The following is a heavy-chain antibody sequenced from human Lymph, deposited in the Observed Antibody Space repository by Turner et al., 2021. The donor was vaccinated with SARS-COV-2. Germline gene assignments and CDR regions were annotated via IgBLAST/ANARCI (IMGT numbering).Heavy chain of an antibody. D-gene: IGHD1-1*01. J-gene: IGHJ4*02. V-gene: IGHV1-24*01. CDR2: FDPEDGET. CDR3: ATLKSNWKILTGRYYFDF. Sequence: QVQLVQSGAEVKKPGASGKVSGRVSGYTLTELSIHGVRQAPGKGLEWMGGFDPEDGETIYAQKFQGRVTMTEDTSTDTAYMELSSLRSEDTAVYYCATLKSNWKILTGRYYFDFWGQGTLVTVSS. CDR1: GYTLTELS.